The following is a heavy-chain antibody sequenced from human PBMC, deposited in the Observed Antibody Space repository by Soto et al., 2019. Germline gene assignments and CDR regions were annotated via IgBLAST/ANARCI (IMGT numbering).Heavy chain of an antibody. J-gene: IGHJ4*02. CDR3: ATRNSGWYLDY. CDR1: GFTFSSYA. D-gene: IGHD6-19*01. CDR2: ISGSDGST. V-gene: IGHV3-23*01. Sequence: EVQLLESGGGLVQPGGSLRLSCAASGFTFSSYAMSWVRQAPGKGLEWVSVISGSDGSTYYADSVKGRFTISRDNSKNTLYLQMNSLRAEDTAVYYCATRNSGWYLDYWGQGTLVTVSS.